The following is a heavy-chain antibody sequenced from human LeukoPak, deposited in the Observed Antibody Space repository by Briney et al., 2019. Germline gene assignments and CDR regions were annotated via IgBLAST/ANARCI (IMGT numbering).Heavy chain of an antibody. CDR1: GGTFSSYA. D-gene: IGHD2-15*01. CDR2: NNPNSGGT. CDR3: ARGDIVVVVAANGNWFDP. J-gene: IGHJ5*02. V-gene: IGHV1-2*04. Sequence: GASVKVSCKASGGTFSSYAISWVRQAPGQGLEWMGWNNPNSGGTNYAQKFQGWVTMTRDTSISTAYMELSRLRSDDTAVYYCARGDIVVVVAANGNWFDPWGQGTLVTVSS.